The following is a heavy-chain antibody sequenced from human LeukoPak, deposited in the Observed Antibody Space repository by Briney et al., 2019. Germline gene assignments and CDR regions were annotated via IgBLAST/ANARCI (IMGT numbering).Heavy chain of an antibody. J-gene: IGHJ3*02. Sequence: GGSLRLSCAASGFTFSSYGMHWVRQAPGKGLEWAAFIRYDGSNKYYADSVKGRFTISRDNAKNSLYLQMNSLRAEDTALYYCARDHIMGYCSGGSCYIVAFDIWGQGTMVTVSS. CDR2: IRYDGSNK. V-gene: IGHV3-30*02. CDR1: GFTFSSYG. D-gene: IGHD2-15*01. CDR3: ARDHIMGYCSGGSCYIVAFDI.